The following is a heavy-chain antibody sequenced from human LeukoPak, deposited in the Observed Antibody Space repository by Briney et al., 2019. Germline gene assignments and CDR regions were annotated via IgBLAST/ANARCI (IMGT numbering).Heavy chain of an antibody. Sequence: GGSLRLSCAASGFTFSSYGMHWVRQAPGKGLEWVAVIWYDGSRKYYGESVKGRFTISRDNSKNTLYLQMNSLRAEDTAVYFCAREGVRGSQALDAFDIWGQGTMVTVSS. CDR1: GFTFSSYG. D-gene: IGHD3-10*01. CDR2: IWYDGSRK. CDR3: AREGVRGSQALDAFDI. V-gene: IGHV3-33*01. J-gene: IGHJ3*02.